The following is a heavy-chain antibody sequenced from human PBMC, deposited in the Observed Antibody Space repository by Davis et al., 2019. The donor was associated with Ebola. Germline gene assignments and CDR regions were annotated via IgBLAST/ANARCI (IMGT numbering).Heavy chain of an antibody. Sequence: MPSETLSLTCAVSGGSIGSYNWWSWVRQPPGKGLEWIGEITHGGSTNYNPSLKTRVTMSVDTSKNQFSLKLSSVTAADTAVYYCARGSDGGNSADSWGQGTLVTVSS. CDR1: GGSIGSYNW. J-gene: IGHJ4*02. CDR3: ARGSDGGNSADS. CDR2: ITHGGST. V-gene: IGHV4-4*02. D-gene: IGHD4-23*01.